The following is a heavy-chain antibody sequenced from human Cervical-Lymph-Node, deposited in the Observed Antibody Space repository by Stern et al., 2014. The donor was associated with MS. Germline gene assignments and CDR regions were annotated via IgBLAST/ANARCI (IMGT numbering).Heavy chain of an antibody. J-gene: IGHJ6*02. D-gene: IGHD1-26*01. V-gene: IGHV1-69*01. CDR1: GGTFSSYA. CDR3: ARGELKEGLVRGMDV. Sequence: VQLVESGAEVKKPGSSGKVSCKASGGTFSSYAISWVRPAPGHGLGWMGGIIPIFGTANYAQKFQGRVTITADESTSTAYMELSSLRSEDTAVYYCARGELKEGLVRGMDVWGQGTTVTVSS. CDR2: IIPIFGTA.